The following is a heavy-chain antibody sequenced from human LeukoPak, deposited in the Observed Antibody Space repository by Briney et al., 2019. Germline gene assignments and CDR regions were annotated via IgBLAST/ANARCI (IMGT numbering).Heavy chain of an antibody. D-gene: IGHD3-22*01. J-gene: IGHJ5*02. CDR1: GGSISSSSYY. CDR3: ARDQDSSGFDP. Sequence: PSETLSLTCTVSGGSISSSSYYWGWIRQPPGKGLEWIGSIYYSGSTYYNPSLKSRVTISVDTSKNQFSLKLSSVTAADTAVYYCARDQDSSGFDPWGQGTLVTVSS. V-gene: IGHV4-39*07. CDR2: IYYSGST.